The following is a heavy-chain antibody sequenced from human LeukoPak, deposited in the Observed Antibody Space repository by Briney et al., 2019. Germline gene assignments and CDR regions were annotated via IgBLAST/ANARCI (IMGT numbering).Heavy chain of an antibody. D-gene: IGHD3-10*01. CDR1: GFTFSSYS. Sequence: GGSLRLSCAASGFTFSSYSMNWVRQAPGKGLEWVSSISSSSSYIYYADSVKGRFTISRDNAKSSLYLQMNSLRAEDTAVYYCARVGGSGSYVDPWGQGTLVTVSS. V-gene: IGHV3-21*01. CDR2: ISSSSSYI. CDR3: ARVGGSGSYVDP. J-gene: IGHJ5*02.